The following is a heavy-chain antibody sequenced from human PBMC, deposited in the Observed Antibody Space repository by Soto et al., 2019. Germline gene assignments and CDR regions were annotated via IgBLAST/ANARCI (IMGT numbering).Heavy chain of an antibody. CDR3: ARGNGIASRPADY. J-gene: IGHJ4*02. Sequence: SETLSLTCAVYGGSFSNCYWSWIRQPPGKGLEWIGEINQSGITNYNPSLKSRVTISEDASKSQFSLKLSSVTAADTAVYYCARGNGIASRPADYWGQGTLVTVSS. CDR2: INQSGIT. D-gene: IGHD6-13*01. CDR1: GGSFSNCY. V-gene: IGHV4-34*01.